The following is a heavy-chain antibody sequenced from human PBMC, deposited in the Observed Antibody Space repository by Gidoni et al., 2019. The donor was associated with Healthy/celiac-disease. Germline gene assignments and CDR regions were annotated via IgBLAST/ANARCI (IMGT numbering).Heavy chain of an antibody. CDR3: ARDSNTATYFDY. CDR2: SYSGGST. V-gene: IGHV3-53*01. D-gene: IGHD5-18*01. J-gene: IGHJ4*02. CDR1: GFTVSSNY. Sequence: EVQLVESGGGLIQPGGSLRLSCAASGFTVSSNYMSWVRQAPGKGLEWVSVSYSGGSTYYADSVKGRFTISRDNSKNTLYLQMNSLRAEDTAVYYCARDSNTATYFDYWGQGTLVTVSS.